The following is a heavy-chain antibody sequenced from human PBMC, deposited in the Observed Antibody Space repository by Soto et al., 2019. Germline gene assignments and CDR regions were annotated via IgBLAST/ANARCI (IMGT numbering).Heavy chain of an antibody. Sequence: PSETLSLTCFVYGGSFSGYYWSWIRQPPGKGLEWIGEINHSGSTNYNPSLKSRVTISVDTSKNQFSLKLSSVTAADTAVYYCARRTLISRSYYDFWSGSALDYWGQGTLVTVSX. J-gene: IGHJ4*02. D-gene: IGHD3-3*01. CDR2: INHSGST. CDR3: ARRTLISRSYYDFWSGSALDY. CDR1: GGSFSGYY. V-gene: IGHV4-34*01.